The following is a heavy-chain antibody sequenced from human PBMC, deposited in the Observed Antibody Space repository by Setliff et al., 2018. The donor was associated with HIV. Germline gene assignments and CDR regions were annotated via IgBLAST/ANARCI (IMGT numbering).Heavy chain of an antibody. CDR2: INHSGNT. V-gene: IGHV4-39*01. Sequence: SETLSLTCAVSGGSISSGGYYWGWLRQPPGKEPEWIGSINHSGNTYYYPSLTSRVTMSVDTSKNQFSLRLSSVTATGTAVYYCARHRASSSGFPLDFWGQGILVTVSS. CDR1: GGSISSGGYY. CDR3: ARHRASSSGFPLDF. D-gene: IGHD6-6*01. J-gene: IGHJ4*02.